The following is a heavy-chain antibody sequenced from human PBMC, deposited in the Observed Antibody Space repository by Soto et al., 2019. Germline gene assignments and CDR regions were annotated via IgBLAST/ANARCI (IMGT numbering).Heavy chain of an antibody. Sequence: PGGSLRLSCAASGFTFSSYAMHWVRQAPGKGLEYVSAISSNGGSTYYANSVKGRFTISRDNSKSTLYLQMNSLRAEDTALYYCAKGRSYYYYGGDVWGQGTTVTGSS. J-gene: IGHJ6*02. V-gene: IGHV3-64*01. CDR1: GFTFSSYA. CDR2: ISSNGGST. CDR3: AKGRSYYYYGGDV.